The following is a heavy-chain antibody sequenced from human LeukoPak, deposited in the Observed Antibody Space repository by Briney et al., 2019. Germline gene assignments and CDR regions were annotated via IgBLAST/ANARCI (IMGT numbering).Heavy chain of an antibody. CDR2: IIPIFGTA. CDR1: GGTFSSYA. CDR3: ARDSVEMATIMGS. J-gene: IGHJ5*02. V-gene: IGHV1-69*05. D-gene: IGHD5-24*01. Sequence: AASVKVSCKASGGTFSSYAISWVRQAPGQGLEWMGRIIPIFGTANYAQKFQGRVTITTDESTSTAYMELSSLRSEDTAVYYCARDSVEMATIMGSWGQGNLVTVSS.